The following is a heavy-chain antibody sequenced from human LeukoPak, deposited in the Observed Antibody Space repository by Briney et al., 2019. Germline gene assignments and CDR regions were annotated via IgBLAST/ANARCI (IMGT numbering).Heavy chain of an antibody. J-gene: IGHJ4*02. Sequence: ASVKVSCKASGYTFTSYGINWVRQAPGQGLEWMGWISAYNGNTNYAQKLQGRVTMTTDTSTSTAYMELRSLRSDDTAVYYCARDYRYCSSTSCLRHFDYWGQGTLVTVSS. D-gene: IGHD2-2*01. CDR3: ARDYRYCSSTSCLRHFDY. CDR1: GYTFTSYG. V-gene: IGHV1-18*01. CDR2: ISAYNGNT.